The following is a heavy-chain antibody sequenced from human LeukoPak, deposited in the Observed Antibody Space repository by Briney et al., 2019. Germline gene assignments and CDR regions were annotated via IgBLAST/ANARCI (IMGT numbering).Heavy chain of an antibody. Sequence: GGSLRLSCEASGISISDNYMSWIRQAPGKGLEWASGISWYSGSLGYADSLKGRFTISRDNAKNSLYLQMNSLRAEDTALYYCVRSSLVATTWFDPWGEGTLVTVSS. J-gene: IGHJ5*02. CDR1: GISISDNY. V-gene: IGHV3-9*01. CDR2: ISWYSGSL. CDR3: VRSSLVATTWFDP. D-gene: IGHD1-26*01.